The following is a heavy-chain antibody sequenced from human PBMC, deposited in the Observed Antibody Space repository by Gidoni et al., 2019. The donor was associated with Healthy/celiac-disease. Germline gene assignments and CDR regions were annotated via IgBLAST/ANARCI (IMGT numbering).Heavy chain of an antibody. CDR2: ISGSGGST. V-gene: IGHV3-23*01. CDR1: GFPFSIYA. D-gene: IGHD6-13*01. Sequence: EVQLLESGGGLVQPGGSLRLSCAASGFPFSIYAMIWVRQAPGKGLEWVSAISGSGGSTYYADSVKGRFTISRDNSKNTLYLQMNSLRAEDTAVYYCATRETGYSSSWYKHAEYFQHWGQGTLVTVSS. CDR3: ATRETGYSSSWYKHAEYFQH. J-gene: IGHJ1*01.